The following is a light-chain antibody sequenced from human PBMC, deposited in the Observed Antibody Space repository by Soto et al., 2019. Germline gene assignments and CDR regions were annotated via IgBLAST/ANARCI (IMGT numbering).Light chain of an antibody. CDR2: AAS. CDR3: QKYTRAPFT. Sequence: DIQMTQSPSSLSASVGDRVTVTCRASQGIDTYLAWYQQKPGQVPKLLIYAASTLQSGVPSRFSGSVSGTEFTLTISSLQPEDVATYFCQKYTRAPFTFGPGTKVDIK. J-gene: IGKJ3*01. V-gene: IGKV1-27*01. CDR1: QGIDTY.